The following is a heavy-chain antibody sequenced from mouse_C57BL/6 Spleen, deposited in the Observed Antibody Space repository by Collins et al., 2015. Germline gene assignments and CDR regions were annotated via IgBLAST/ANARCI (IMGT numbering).Heavy chain of an antibody. V-gene: IGHV4-1*01. Sequence: EVKLLQSGGGLVQPGGSLKLSCAASGIDFSRYWMGWVRRAPGKGLEWIGEINPDSRTINYAPSLKDKFIISRDNAKNTPYLQMTKVRSEDTALYYCARLGYKGWFAYWGQGTLVTVSA. CDR1: GIDFSRYW. D-gene: IGHD1-3*01. CDR2: INPDSRTI. CDR3: ARLGYKGWFAY. J-gene: IGHJ3*01.